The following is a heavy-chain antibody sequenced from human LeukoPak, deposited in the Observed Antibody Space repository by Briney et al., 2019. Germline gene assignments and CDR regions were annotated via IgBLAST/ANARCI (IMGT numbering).Heavy chain of an antibody. D-gene: IGHD6-6*01. CDR2: IYYSGST. V-gene: IGHV4-39*07. J-gene: IGHJ6*03. Sequence: SETLSLTCTVSGGSISSSSYYWGWIRQPPGKGLEWIGSIYYSGSTYYNPSLKSRVTILVDTSKNQVSLKLSSVAAADTAVYFCARDWGVGGRPGYMDVWGKGTTVTVSS. CDR1: GGSISSSSYY. CDR3: ARDWGVGGRPGYMDV.